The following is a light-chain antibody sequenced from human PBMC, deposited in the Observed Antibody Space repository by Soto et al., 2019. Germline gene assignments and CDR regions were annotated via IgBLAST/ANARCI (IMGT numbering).Light chain of an antibody. CDR3: LSFDSSLSVV. J-gene: IGLJ2*01. CDR2: GNT. CDR1: SSNIGAGYD. V-gene: IGLV1-40*01. Sequence: QSVLTQPPSVSWAPGQRVTISCTGSSSNIGAGYDLHWYQQLPGRAPKLLIYGNTNRPSGVPDRFSGSKSGTSASLAITGLQAEDEADYYCLSFDSSLSVVFGGGTKLTVL.